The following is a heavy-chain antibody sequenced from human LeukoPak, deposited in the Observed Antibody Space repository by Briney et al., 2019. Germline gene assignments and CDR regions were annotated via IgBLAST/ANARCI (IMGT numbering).Heavy chain of an antibody. CDR2: IYYSGST. Sequence: PSETLSLTCTVSGGSISSSSYYWGWIRQPPGKGLEWIGSIYYSGSTYYNPSLKSRVTISVDTSKNQFSLKLSSVTAADTAVYSCATINPPLLLWFGESSLGGGWFDPWGQGTLVTVSS. CDR1: GGSISSSSYY. J-gene: IGHJ5*02. CDR3: ATINPPLLLWFGESSLGGGWFDP. V-gene: IGHV4-39*07. D-gene: IGHD3-10*01.